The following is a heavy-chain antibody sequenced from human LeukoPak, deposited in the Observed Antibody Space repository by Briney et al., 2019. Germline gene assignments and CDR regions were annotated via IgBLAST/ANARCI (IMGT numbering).Heavy chain of an antibody. J-gene: IGHJ4*02. Sequence: SETLSLTCTVSGGSISSHYWSWIRQPPGKGLEWTGYIYYSGSTNYNPSLKSRVTISVDTSKNQFSLKLSSVTAADTAVYYCARIQRYFDHDYWGQGTLVTVSS. V-gene: IGHV4-59*11. CDR1: GGSISSHY. D-gene: IGHD3-9*01. CDR3: ARIQRYFDHDY. CDR2: IYYSGST.